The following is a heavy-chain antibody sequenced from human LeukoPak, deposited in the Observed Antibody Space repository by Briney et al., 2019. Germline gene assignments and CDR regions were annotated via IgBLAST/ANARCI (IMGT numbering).Heavy chain of an antibody. D-gene: IGHD2-2*01. CDR1: SASIRSNS. CDR3: ARGGGSGYCSSTTCSIFDY. V-gene: IGHV4-4*07. CDR2: IYFSENT. J-gene: IGHJ4*02. Sequence: SETLSLTCTVSSASIRSNSWSWIRRPAGKGLEWIGRIYFSENTNYNPSLESRVTMSIDTSRNQFSLKLNSVTAADTAVYYCARGGGSGYCSSTTCSIFDYWGQGMLVTASS.